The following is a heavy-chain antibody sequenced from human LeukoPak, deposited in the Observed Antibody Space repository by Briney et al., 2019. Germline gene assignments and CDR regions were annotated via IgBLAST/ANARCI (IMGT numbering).Heavy chain of an antibody. CDR3: ARDQEEGGYDRWFDP. D-gene: IGHD5-12*01. Sequence: SETLSLTCTVSGYSISSGYYWGWIRQPPGKGLEWIGSIYHSGSTYYNPSLKSRVTISVDTSKNQFSLKLSSVTAADTAVYYCARDQEEGGYDRWFDPWGQGTLVTVSS. CDR2: IYHSGST. V-gene: IGHV4-38-2*02. J-gene: IGHJ5*02. CDR1: GYSISSGYY.